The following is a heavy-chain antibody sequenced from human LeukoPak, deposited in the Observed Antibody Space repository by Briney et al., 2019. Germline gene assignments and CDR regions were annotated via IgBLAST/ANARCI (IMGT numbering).Heavy chain of an antibody. J-gene: IGHJ4*02. D-gene: IGHD2-2*01. CDR1: GFTFSSYG. CDR2: ISGSGGGT. CDR3: VKFRGQLLSSYYFDY. Sequence: GGSLRLSCAASGFTFSSYGMNWVRQAPGKGLEWVSTISGSGGGTYYADSVKGRFTISRDNSKNTLYLQMNSLRGEDTAVYYCVKFRGQLLSSYYFDYWGQGTLVTVSS. V-gene: IGHV3-23*01.